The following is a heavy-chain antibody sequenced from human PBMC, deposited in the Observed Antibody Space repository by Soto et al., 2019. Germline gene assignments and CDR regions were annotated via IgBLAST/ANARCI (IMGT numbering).Heavy chain of an antibody. CDR3: AKDRGRGYCSGGSCYPLAY. V-gene: IGHV3-23*01. J-gene: IGHJ4*02. CDR1: GFTFSSYA. D-gene: IGHD2-15*01. Sequence: PGGSLRLSCAASGFTFSSYAMSWVRQAPGKGLEWVSAISGSGGSTYYADTVKGRFTISRDNSKNTLYLQMNSLRAEDTAVYYCAKDRGRGYCSGGSCYPLAYWGQGTLVTVSS. CDR2: ISGSGGST.